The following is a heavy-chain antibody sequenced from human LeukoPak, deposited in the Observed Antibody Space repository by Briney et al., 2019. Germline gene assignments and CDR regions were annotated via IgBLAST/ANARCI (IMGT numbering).Heavy chain of an antibody. CDR1: GGSVSSTAYY. Sequence: SEPLSLTCTVSGGSVSSTAYYWGWIRQTPGKGLEWIGNAYVNGHTYYNPSLKSRVTIVVDTSKNEFSLKLSSVTAADTAVYYCARLGGYNLSRNAFDIWGRGTLVTVSS. J-gene: IGHJ3*02. CDR2: AYVNGHT. D-gene: IGHD5-24*01. V-gene: IGHV4-39*01. CDR3: ARLGGYNLSRNAFDI.